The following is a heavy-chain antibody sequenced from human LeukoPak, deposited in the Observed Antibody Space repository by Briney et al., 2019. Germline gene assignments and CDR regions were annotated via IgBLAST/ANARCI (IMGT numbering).Heavy chain of an antibody. J-gene: IGHJ6*02. V-gene: IGHV4-34*01. CDR2: INHSGST. D-gene: IGHD2-2*01. CDR1: GGSFSGYY. Sequence: PSETLSLTCAVYGGSFSGYYWTWIRQPPGKGLEWIGEINHSGSTNYNPSLKSRVTMSVDTSKNQFSLKLSSVTAADTAVYYCARDDRRVADCSSTSCYWYYYYYYGMDVWGQGTTVTVSS. CDR3: ARDDRRVADCSSTSCYWYYYYYYGMDV.